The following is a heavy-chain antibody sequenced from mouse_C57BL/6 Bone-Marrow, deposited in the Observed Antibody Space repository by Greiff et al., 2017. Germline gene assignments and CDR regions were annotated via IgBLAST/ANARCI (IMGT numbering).Heavy chain of an antibody. CDR3: AIRMDY. CDR1: GYTFTRYW. Sequence: QVQLKESGAELAKPGASVKLSCKASGYTFTRYWMHWVKQRPGQGLEWIGYINPSSGYTKYNQKFKDTATLTADKSSSTAYMKLSSLSYEDSTFYYCAIRMDYWGQGTSVTVSS. V-gene: IGHV1-7*01. J-gene: IGHJ4*01. CDR2: INPSSGYT.